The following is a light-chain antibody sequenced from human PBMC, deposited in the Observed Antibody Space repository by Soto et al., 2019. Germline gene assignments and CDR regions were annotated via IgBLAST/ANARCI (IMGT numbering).Light chain of an antibody. CDR3: SSYAGSNTFPYV. V-gene: IGLV2-8*01. CDR2: EVS. J-gene: IGLJ1*01. CDR1: SSDVGGYNY. Sequence: QSVLTQPPSASGSPGQSVTISCTGTSSDVGGYNYVSWYQQHPGKAPKLMIYEVSKRPSGVPDRFSGSKSGNTASLTVSGLQAEDEADYYCSSYAGSNTFPYVFXTGTKGTVL.